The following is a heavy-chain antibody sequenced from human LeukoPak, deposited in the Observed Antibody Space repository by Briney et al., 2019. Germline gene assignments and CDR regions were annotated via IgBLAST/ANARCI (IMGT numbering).Heavy chain of an antibody. V-gene: IGHV1-2*02. CDR2: IHPNSGGT. CDR3: ARDDCGGDCYYAKKWFDP. Sequence: ASVNVSCKASGYTFTGHYIHWVRQAPGQGLERMGWIHPNSGGTNYAQKFQGRVTMTRDTSISTAYMELSRLRSDDTAVYYCARDDCGGDCYYAKKWFDPWGQGTLVTVSS. D-gene: IGHD2-21*02. CDR1: GYTFTGHY. J-gene: IGHJ5*02.